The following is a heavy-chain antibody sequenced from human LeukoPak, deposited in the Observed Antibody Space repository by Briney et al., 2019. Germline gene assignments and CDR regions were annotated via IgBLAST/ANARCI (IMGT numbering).Heavy chain of an antibody. J-gene: IGHJ4*03. CDR3: AIYRSIGAAGDLSDY. D-gene: IGHD6-13*01. Sequence: WWSLTLSCAASGCTFSGYIMDWLGQPPSRERAGVAFMNYNSWSIYYSHSLKGRVTISRDKDKNSLYLQMNSLRDEDTAVYSCAIYRSIGAAGDLSDYWGDRTLVSASS. CDR1: GCTFSGYI. CDR2: MNYNSWSI. V-gene: IGHV3-48*02.